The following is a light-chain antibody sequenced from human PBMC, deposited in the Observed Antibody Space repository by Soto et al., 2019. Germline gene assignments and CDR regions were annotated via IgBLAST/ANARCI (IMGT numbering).Light chain of an antibody. V-gene: IGKV3-20*01. CDR1: QSIVSSF. Sequence: EIVLTQSPGTLPLSPGEGATLSCRSSQSIVSSFLAWYQQRRGQRPRHLIHGASNRATGIPDRFSGSGSGTDFTLNITRVEPEDVAVYYCQQCGGSPRTFGQGTKVEV. J-gene: IGKJ1*01. CDR3: QQCGGSPRT. CDR2: GAS.